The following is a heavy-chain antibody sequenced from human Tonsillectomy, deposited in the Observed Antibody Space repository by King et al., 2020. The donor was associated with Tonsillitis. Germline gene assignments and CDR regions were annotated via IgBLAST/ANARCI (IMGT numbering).Heavy chain of an antibody. CDR2: MSYDVSNK. Sequence: VQLVESGGGVVQPGRSLRLSCAASGFTFSSYGMHWVRQAPGKGLEWVAVMSYDVSNKYYADSVKGRFTISRDNSKNTLYLQMNSLRVEDTAVYYCTKDSGGSSDYWGQGTLVTVSS. CDR3: TKDSGGSSDY. CDR1: GFTFSSYG. V-gene: IGHV3-30*18. D-gene: IGHD3-16*01. J-gene: IGHJ4*02.